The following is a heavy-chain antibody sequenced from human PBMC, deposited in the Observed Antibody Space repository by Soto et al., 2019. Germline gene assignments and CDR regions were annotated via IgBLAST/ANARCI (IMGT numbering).Heavy chain of an antibody. Sequence: GGSLRLSCAASGFTFSSYAMSWVRQAPGKGLEWVSYISSSSSTIYYADSVKGRFTISRDNAKNSLYLQMNSLRAEDTAVYYCARSLTKYQPYYYYYMDVWGKGTTVTVSS. CDR1: GFTFSSYA. CDR3: ARSLTKYQPYYYYYMDV. CDR2: ISSSSSTI. V-gene: IGHV3-48*01. J-gene: IGHJ6*03. D-gene: IGHD2-2*01.